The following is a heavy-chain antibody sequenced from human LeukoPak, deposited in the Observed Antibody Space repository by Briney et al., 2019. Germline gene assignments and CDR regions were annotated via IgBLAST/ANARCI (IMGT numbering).Heavy chain of an antibody. Sequence: GGSLRLSCAASGFTFSSYAMSWVRQAPGMGLEWVSAISGSGGSTYYADSVKGRFTISRDNSKNTLYLQMNSLRAEDTAVYYCAKDLGYYYGSGSYLDYWGQGTLVTVSS. D-gene: IGHD3-10*01. CDR3: AKDLGYYYGSGSYLDY. CDR2: ISGSGGST. CDR1: GFTFSSYA. J-gene: IGHJ4*02. V-gene: IGHV3-23*01.